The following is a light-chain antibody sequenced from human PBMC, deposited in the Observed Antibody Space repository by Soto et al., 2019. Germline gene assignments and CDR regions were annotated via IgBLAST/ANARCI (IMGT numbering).Light chain of an antibody. CDR1: SSNIGSNY. J-gene: IGLJ2*01. CDR3: AAWDDSLSGVV. CDR2: RNS. V-gene: IGLV1-47*01. Sequence: QSVLTQPPSASGTPGPRVTISCSGSSSNIGSNYVYWYQQLPGTVPQLLIYRNSERPSGVPDRFSGSKSGTSASLAISGLRSEDEAYYYCAAWDDSLSGVVFGGGTKLTVL.